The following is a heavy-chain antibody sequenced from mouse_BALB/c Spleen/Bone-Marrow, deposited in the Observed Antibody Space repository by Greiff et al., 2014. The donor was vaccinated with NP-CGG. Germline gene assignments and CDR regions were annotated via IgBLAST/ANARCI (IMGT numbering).Heavy chain of an antibody. J-gene: IGHJ3*01. CDR2: IRLKSNNYAT. D-gene: IGHD2-3*01. CDR1: GFTFSNYW. V-gene: IGHV6-6*02. CDR3: TRPRDGYSFAY. Sequence: LQQSGGGLVQPGGSMKLSCVASGFTFSNYWMNWVRQSPEKGLEWVAEIRLKSNNYATHYAESVKGRFTISRDDSKSSVYLQMNNLRAEDTGIYYCTRPRDGYSFAYWGQGTLVTVSA.